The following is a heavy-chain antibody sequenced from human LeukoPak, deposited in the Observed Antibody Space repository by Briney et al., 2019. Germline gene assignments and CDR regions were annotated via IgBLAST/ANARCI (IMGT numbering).Heavy chain of an antibody. CDR2: INHSGST. Sequence: SETLSLTCAVYGGSFSGYYWSWIRQPPGKGLEWIGEINHSGSTNYNPSLKSRVTISVDTSKNQFSLKLSSVTAADTAVYYCARQPYSSSWGDFDYWGQGTLVTVSS. D-gene: IGHD6-13*01. CDR3: ARQPYSSSWGDFDY. V-gene: IGHV4-34*01. J-gene: IGHJ4*02. CDR1: GGSFSGYY.